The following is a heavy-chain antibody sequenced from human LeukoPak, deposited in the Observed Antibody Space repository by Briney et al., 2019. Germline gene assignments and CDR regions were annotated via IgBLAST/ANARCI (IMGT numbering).Heavy chain of an antibody. CDR1: GYTFTSYD. V-gene: IGHV1-8*01. D-gene: IGHD5-24*01. Sequence: GASVKVSCKASGYTFTSYDINWVRQATGQGLEWMGWMNPNSGNTGYAQKFQGRVTMTRNTSISTAYMELSSLRSEDTAVYYCAKGGRDGYYYYMDVWGKGTTVTVSS. CDR2: MNPNSGNT. J-gene: IGHJ6*03. CDR3: AKGGRDGYYYYMDV.